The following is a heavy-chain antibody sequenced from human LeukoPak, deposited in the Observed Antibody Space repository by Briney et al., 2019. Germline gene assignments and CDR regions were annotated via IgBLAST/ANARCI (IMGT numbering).Heavy chain of an antibody. J-gene: IGHJ3*02. CDR3: ARTSGSYEVAAFDI. CDR1: GYTFTGYY. D-gene: IGHD1-26*01. Sequence: RASVKVSCKASGYTFTGYYMHWVRQAPGQGLEWMGWINPNSGGTNYAQKFQGRVTMTRDTSISTAYMELSRLRSDDTAVYYCARTSGSYEVAAFDIWGQGTMVTVSS. V-gene: IGHV1-2*02. CDR2: INPNSGGT.